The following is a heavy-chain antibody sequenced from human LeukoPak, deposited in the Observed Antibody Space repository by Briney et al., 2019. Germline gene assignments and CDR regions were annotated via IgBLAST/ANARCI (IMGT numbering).Heavy chain of an antibody. J-gene: IGHJ4*02. D-gene: IGHD6-13*01. Sequence: PSKTLSLTCTVSGGSISSYYWSWIRQPPGKGLEWIGYIYYSGSTNYNPSLKSRVTISVDTSKNQFSLKLSSVTAADTAVYYCARGIAAAGTFDYWGQGTLVTVSS. CDR2: IYYSGST. CDR1: GGSISSYY. V-gene: IGHV4-59*01. CDR3: ARGIAAAGTFDY.